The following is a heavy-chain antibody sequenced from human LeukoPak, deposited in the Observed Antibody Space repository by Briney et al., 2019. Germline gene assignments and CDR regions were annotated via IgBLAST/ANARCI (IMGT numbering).Heavy chain of an antibody. CDR1: GGSISSGSYY. D-gene: IGHD3-3*01. CDR2: IYTSGST. V-gene: IGHV4-61*02. J-gene: IGHJ4*02. CDR3: AGYDFWSGYFNY. Sequence: PSQTLSLTCTVSGGSISSGSYYWSWIRQPAGKGLEWIGRIYTSGSTNYNPSLKSRATISVDTSKNQFSLKLSSVTAADTAVYYCAGYDFWSGYFNYWGQGTLVTVSS.